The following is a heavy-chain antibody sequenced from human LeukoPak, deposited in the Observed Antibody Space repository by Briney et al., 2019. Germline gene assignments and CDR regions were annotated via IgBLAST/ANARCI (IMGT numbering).Heavy chain of an antibody. CDR1: GFTFDDYG. J-gene: IGHJ3*02. CDR3: AKDSQAPGDYEPGAFDI. D-gene: IGHD4-17*01. Sequence: GGSLRLSCAASGFTFDDYGMSWVRQAPGKGLEWVSGINWNGGSTGYADSVKGRFTISRDNAKNSLYLQMNSLRAEDTAVYYCAKDSQAPGDYEPGAFDIWGQGTMVTVSS. CDR2: INWNGGST. V-gene: IGHV3-20*04.